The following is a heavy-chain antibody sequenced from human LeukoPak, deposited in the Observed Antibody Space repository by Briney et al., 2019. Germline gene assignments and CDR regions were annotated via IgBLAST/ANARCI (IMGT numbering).Heavy chain of an antibody. V-gene: IGHV1-24*01. Sequence: ASVKVSCKVSGYTLTKLPMHWVRHARGKGLEWVGGFDLEDGEIIYAQKFQGRVTMTEDTSTDTAYMELSRLRSEDTAVYYCATGLGGFPLPFDYWGQGTLVTVSS. CDR1: GYTLTKLP. CDR2: FDLEDGEI. D-gene: IGHD2-15*01. J-gene: IGHJ4*02. CDR3: ATGLGGFPLPFDY.